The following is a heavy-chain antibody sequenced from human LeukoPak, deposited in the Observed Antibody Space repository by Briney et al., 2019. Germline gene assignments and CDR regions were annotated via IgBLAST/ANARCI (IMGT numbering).Heavy chain of an antibody. CDR3: ARENIMISFGGVITLFDY. J-gene: IGHJ4*02. D-gene: IGHD3-16*02. CDR2: IYTSGST. Sequence: SEPLSLTCTVSGGSISSYYWSWIRQPAGKGLEWIGRIYTSGSTNYNPSLNSRVTMSVDTSKNQFSLKLSSVTAADTAVYYCARENIMISFGGVITLFDYWGQATLVTVSS. V-gene: IGHV4-4*07. CDR1: GGSISSYY.